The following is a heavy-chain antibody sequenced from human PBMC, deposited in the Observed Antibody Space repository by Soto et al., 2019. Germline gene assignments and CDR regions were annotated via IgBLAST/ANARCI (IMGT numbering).Heavy chain of an antibody. CDR1: GYTLTELS. J-gene: IGHJ3*02. V-gene: IGHV1-24*01. Sequence: ASVKVSCKVSGYTLTELSMHWVRQAPGKGLEWMGGFDPEDGETIYAQRFQGRVTMTEDTSTDTAYMELSSLRSEDTAVYYCATRAFRFGRAAFDIWGQGTMVTVSS. CDR3: ATRAFRFGRAAFDI. CDR2: FDPEDGET. D-gene: IGHD3-3*01.